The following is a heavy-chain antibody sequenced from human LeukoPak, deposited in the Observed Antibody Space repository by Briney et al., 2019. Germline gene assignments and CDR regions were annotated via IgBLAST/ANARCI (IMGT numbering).Heavy chain of an antibody. CDR1: GFTFSNAW. Sequence: GGSLRLSCAASGFTFSNAWMSWVRQAPGKGLEWVSGINWNGGSTGYADSVKGRFTISRDNAKNSLYLQMNSLRAEDTALYYCARRRLTYCGGDCWIFDYWGQGTLVTVSS. D-gene: IGHD2-21*02. V-gene: IGHV3-20*04. CDR3: ARRRLTYCGGDCWIFDY. J-gene: IGHJ4*02. CDR2: INWNGGST.